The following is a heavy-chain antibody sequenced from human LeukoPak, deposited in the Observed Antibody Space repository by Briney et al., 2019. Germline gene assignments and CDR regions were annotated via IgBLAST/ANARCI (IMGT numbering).Heavy chain of an antibody. V-gene: IGHV4-61*02. D-gene: IGHD6-13*01. CDR2: IYTSGST. CDR3: ASLIAAAVPYYMDV. CDR1: GGSFSSGSYY. Sequence: SQTLSLTCTVSGGSFSSGSYYWNWIRQPAGTGLEWIGRIYTSGSTNYNPSLKSRVTISEDTSKNQFSLKLSSVTAADTAVYYCASLIAAAVPYYMDVWGKGTTVTVSS. J-gene: IGHJ6*03.